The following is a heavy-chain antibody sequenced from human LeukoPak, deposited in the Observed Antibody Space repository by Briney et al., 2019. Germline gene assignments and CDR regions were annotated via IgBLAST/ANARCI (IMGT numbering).Heavy chain of an antibody. CDR2: IYYSGST. V-gene: IGHV4-59*12. Sequence: SETLSLTCAVYGGSFSGYYWSWIRQPPGKGLEWIGFIYYSGSTNYNPSLRSRVTISVDKSKDQFSLKLSSVTAADTAVYYCRCYDFWSGYLVDSPLGFSDYWGQGTLVTVSS. D-gene: IGHD3-3*01. CDR1: GGSFSGYY. CDR3: RCYDFWSGYLVDSPLGFSDY. J-gene: IGHJ4*02.